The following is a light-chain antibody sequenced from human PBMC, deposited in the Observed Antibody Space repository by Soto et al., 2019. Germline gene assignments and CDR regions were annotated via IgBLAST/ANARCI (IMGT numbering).Light chain of an antibody. CDR1: QSVSSN. CDR2: GAS. J-gene: IGKJ1*01. CDR3: QQYNNWPTWT. V-gene: IGKV3-15*01. Sequence: EIVITQSPTTLSVSPGEKATLSCRASQSVSSNLAWYQQKPGQAPRLLIYGASTRAADIPARFSGSGSGTEFTLTISSLQSEDFAVYYCQQYNNWPTWTFGQGTKVDIK.